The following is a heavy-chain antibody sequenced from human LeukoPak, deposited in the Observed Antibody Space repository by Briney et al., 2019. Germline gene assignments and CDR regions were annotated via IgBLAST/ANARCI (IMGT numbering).Heavy chain of an antibody. D-gene: IGHD1-1*01. J-gene: IGHJ3*02. V-gene: IGHV4-31*03. Sequence: SQTLSLTCTVSGGSLAIDNYFWRWIRQHPEKGLECIGYIFYSGTTYYNPSLKSRVTISVDTSKNQFSLKLNSVIAADTAVYYCAREVNERASADAFDIWGQGTMVTVSS. CDR3: AREVNERASADAFDI. CDR1: GGSLAIDNYF. CDR2: IFYSGTT.